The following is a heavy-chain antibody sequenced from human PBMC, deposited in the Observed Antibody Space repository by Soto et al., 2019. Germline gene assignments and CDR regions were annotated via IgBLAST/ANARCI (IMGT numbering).Heavy chain of an antibody. Sequence: QVHLVESGGGVVQPGTSLRLSCVGSGFTFRSYVIHWVRQAPGKGLEWVALTSYDGSNNFYGDSVKGRFTISRDNSRNTVELQMDSLRLEDRALYYCARWGTTGGLDVWGQGTLVSVSS. CDR1: GFTFRSYV. J-gene: IGHJ4*02. CDR3: ARWGTTGGLDV. D-gene: IGHD3-16*01. V-gene: IGHV3-33*05. CDR2: TSYDGSNN.